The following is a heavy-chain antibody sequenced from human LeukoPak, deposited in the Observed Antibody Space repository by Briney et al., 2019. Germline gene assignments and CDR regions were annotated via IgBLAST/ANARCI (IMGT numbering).Heavy chain of an antibody. Sequence: GSLRLSCAASGFTFSSYAMSWVRQAPGKGLEWVSSISSSSSYIYYADSVKGRFTISRDNAKNSLYLQMNSLRAEDTAVYYCARVPYSSSSFFDLWGRGTLVTVSS. D-gene: IGHD6-6*01. J-gene: IGHJ2*01. V-gene: IGHV3-21*01. CDR3: ARVPYSSSSFFDL. CDR2: ISSSSSYI. CDR1: GFTFSSYA.